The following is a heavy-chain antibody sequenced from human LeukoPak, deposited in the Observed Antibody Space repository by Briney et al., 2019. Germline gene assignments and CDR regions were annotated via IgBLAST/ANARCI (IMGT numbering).Heavy chain of an antibody. CDR3: ARDMDFRINWFDP. Sequence: PGGSLGLSCAASGFTFSSYWMHWVRQAPGKGLVWVSRINSDGSSTSYADSVKGRFTISRDNAKNTLYLQMNSLRAEDTAVYYCARDMDFRINWFDPWGQGTLVTVSS. D-gene: IGHD2-2*03. CDR2: INSDGSST. V-gene: IGHV3-74*01. CDR1: GFTFSSYW. J-gene: IGHJ5*02.